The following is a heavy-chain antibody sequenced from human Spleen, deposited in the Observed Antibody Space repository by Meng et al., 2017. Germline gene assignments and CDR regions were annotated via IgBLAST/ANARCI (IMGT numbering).Heavy chain of an antibody. Sequence: SETLSLTCAVYGGSFSGYYWTWIRQPPGKGLEWIGEINHKGTTNYNPSLKSRVTISLDTSKNQFSLKLTSVTAADTAVYYCARVPRCSAGSCYPGYFDYWGQGTLVTVSS. CDR1: GGSFSGYY. V-gene: IGHV4-34*01. CDR2: INHKGTT. J-gene: IGHJ4*02. D-gene: IGHD2-15*01. CDR3: ARVPRCSAGSCYPGYFDY.